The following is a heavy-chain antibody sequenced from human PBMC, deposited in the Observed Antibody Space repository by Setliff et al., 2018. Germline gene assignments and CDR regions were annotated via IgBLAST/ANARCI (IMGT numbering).Heavy chain of an antibody. D-gene: IGHD3-10*01. CDR2: FYHSASS. J-gene: IGHJ6*03. CDR3: ARSHYYASGNSHYYYMDV. V-gene: IGHV4-59*08. Sequence: KPSETMSLTCNVSGGSISSDYWAWIRQPPGKALEWIGYFYHSASSNYNPSLKGRVTMSADTSKKQLYLSLTSVSVADTAMCYCARSHYYASGNSHYYYMDVWGKGTAVTVS. CDR1: GGSISSDY.